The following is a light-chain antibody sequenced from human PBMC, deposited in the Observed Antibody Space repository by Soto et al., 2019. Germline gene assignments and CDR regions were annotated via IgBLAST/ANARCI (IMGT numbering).Light chain of an antibody. V-gene: IGKV2-28*01. CDR3: MQSLQTPLT. Sequence: DIVMTQSPLSLPVTPGEPASISCRSSQSLLHRSGYNYLDWYLQKPGQSPQLLIYLGSNRASGGPERFSGGGSGTDFTLKISRVEAEDVGVYYCMQSLQTPLTFGGGTKVEIK. CDR1: QSLLHRSGYNY. J-gene: IGKJ4*01. CDR2: LGS.